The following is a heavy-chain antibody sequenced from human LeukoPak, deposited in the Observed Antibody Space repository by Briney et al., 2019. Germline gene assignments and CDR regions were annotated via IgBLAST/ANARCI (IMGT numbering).Heavy chain of an antibody. V-gene: IGHV6-1*01. D-gene: IGHD1-26*01. J-gene: IGHJ4*02. CDR1: GDSVSSNSAA. Sequence: SRTLSLTCAISGDSVSSNSAAWNWLRQSPSRGLEWLGRTYYRSKWYNDYSVSVKSRITINPDTTKNQFSLQLNSVTPDDTAVYYCARMVGATPDYWGQGTVVTVSS. CDR3: ARMVGATPDY. CDR2: TYYRSKWYN.